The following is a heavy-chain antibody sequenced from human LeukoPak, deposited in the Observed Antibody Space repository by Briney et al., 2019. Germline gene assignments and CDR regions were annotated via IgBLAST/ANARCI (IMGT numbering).Heavy chain of an antibody. CDR3: ARAQSLTAPAGTFANS. D-gene: IGHD6-13*01. V-gene: IGHV1-2*02. CDR2: FNPNSGDT. CDR1: GHTFTGYF. Sequence: ASVKVSCKASGHTFTGYFLHWFRRSPGLRFEWMGWFNPNSGDTSYTQTLQGRVTMTRDTSISTAYMELRSLRSDDTAVYYCARAQSLTAPAGTFANSWGQGTLVTVSS. J-gene: IGHJ4*02.